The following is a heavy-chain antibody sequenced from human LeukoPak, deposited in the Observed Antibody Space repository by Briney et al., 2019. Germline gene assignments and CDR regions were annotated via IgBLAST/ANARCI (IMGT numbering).Heavy chain of an antibody. D-gene: IGHD3-22*01. CDR3: AKDWSVVNGVSWFDP. J-gene: IGHJ5*02. CDR1: GFTFSSYG. CDR2: ISYDGSNK. V-gene: IGHV3-30*18. Sequence: SGGSLRLSCAASGFTFSSYGMHWVRRAPGKGLEWVAVISYDGSNKYYADSVKGRFTISRDNSKNMLYLQMNSLRAEDTAVYYCAKDWSVVNGVSWFDPWGQGTLVTVSS.